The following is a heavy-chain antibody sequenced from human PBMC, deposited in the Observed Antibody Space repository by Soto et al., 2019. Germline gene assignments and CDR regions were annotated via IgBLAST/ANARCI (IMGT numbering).Heavy chain of an antibody. Sequence: SETLSLTCAVSGYSISLGYYWGWIRQPPGKGLEWIGSIYHSGNTYYNPSLKSRVTLSIDMTNNHVSLILNSVTAADTAVYYCARVGPWVPYYYDSSPYTFENWFDPWGQGTLVTVSS. V-gene: IGHV4-38-2*01. J-gene: IGHJ5*02. CDR1: GYSISLGYY. CDR2: IYHSGNT. D-gene: IGHD3-22*01. CDR3: ARVGPWVPYYYDSSPYTFENWFDP.